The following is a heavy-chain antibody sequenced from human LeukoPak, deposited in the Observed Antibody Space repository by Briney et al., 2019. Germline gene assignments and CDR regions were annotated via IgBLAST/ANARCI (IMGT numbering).Heavy chain of an antibody. D-gene: IGHD6-6*01. Sequence: PSQTLSLTCTVSGGSISSGGYYWSWIRQHPGKGLEWIGYIYYSGSTYYNLSLKSRVTISVDTSKNQFSLKLSSVTAADTAVYYCARVQSISWFDYWGQGTLVTVSS. CDR2: IYYSGST. CDR3: ARVQSISWFDY. J-gene: IGHJ4*02. CDR1: GGSISSGGYY. V-gene: IGHV4-31*03.